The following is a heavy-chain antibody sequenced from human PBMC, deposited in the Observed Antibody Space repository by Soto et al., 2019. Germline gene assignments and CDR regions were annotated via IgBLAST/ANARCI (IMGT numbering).Heavy chain of an antibody. CDR3: ARDKITGLFDY. Sequence: QVQLQQWGAGLLKPSETLSLTCAVYGGSFSGYYWTWIRQRPGTGLEGIGEINHSGSTNYNPSLKSRVTISVDTSKNQFSLKLTSVTAADTAVYYCARDKITGLFDYWGQGTLVTVSS. CDR1: GGSFSGYY. D-gene: IGHD2-8*02. CDR2: INHSGST. V-gene: IGHV4-34*01. J-gene: IGHJ4*02.